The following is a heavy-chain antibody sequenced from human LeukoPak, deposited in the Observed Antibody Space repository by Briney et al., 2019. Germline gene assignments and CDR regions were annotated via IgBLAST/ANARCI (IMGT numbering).Heavy chain of an antibody. CDR2: ISNSGST. CDR3: ARQKDSGWAYYFDY. CDR1: GASISSYY. D-gene: IGHD6-19*01. V-gene: IGHV4-59*08. Sequence: SETLSLTCSVSGASISSYYWSWMRQPPGKGLEWIGYISNSGSTNYNPSLNSRVRISIDRSKDQFSLKLSSVTAADTAVYYCARQKDSGWAYYFDYWGQGALVTVSS. J-gene: IGHJ4*02.